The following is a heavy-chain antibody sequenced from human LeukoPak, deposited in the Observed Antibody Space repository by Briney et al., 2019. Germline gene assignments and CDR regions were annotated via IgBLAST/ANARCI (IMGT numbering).Heavy chain of an antibody. CDR3: AKDRQQLVNWFDP. D-gene: IGHD6-13*01. CDR2: ISGSGGST. J-gene: IGHJ5*02. V-gene: IGHV3-23*01. CDR1: GFTLLSYA. Sequence: GGSLRLSCPASGFTLLSYAMSWVRQAPGKGLEWVSAISGSGGSTYYADSVKGRFTISRDNSKNTLYLQMNSQRAEDTAVYYCAKDRQQLVNWFDPWGQGTLVTVSS.